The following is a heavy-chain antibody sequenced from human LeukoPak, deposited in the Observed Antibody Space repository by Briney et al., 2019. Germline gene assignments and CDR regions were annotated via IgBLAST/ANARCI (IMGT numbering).Heavy chain of an antibody. V-gene: IGHV3-7*01. Sequence: GSLRLSCAASGFTFSSYWMSWVRQAPGKGLEWVANIKQDGSEKYYVDSVKGRFTISRDNAKNSLYLQMNSLRAEDTAVYYCARVQWLIPGGYYFDYWGQGTLVTVSS. J-gene: IGHJ4*02. D-gene: IGHD6-19*01. CDR3: ARVQWLIPGGYYFDY. CDR1: GFTFSSYW. CDR2: IKQDGSEK.